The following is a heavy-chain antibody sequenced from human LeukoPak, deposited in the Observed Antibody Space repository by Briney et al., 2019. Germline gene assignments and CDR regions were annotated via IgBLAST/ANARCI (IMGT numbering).Heavy chain of an antibody. J-gene: IGHJ3*02. CDR3: ASRSGSFSDALDI. CDR2: IHYSEST. CDR1: GGSIRSYY. V-gene: IGHV4-59*08. Sequence: PSETLSLTCTVSGGSIRSYYWGWIRQPPGKGLEWIGYIHYSESTKYNPSLKSRVTISVHTSKNQFSLKLSSVTAADTAVYYCASRSGSFSDALDIWGQGTLVTVSS. D-gene: IGHD3-10*01.